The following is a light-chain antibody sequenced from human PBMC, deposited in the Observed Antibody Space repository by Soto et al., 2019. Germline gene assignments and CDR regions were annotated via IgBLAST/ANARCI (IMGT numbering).Light chain of an antibody. Sequence: DIQMTQSPSSLSASIGDRVTITRRASQSVTSYLNWYQQKPGKAPTLLIYAASSLHSGVPSRFRGGGSGTDFTLTINSLQPEDFATYYCQQSYSSRYTFGQGTKLEIK. CDR2: AAS. CDR3: QQSYSSRYT. J-gene: IGKJ2*01. V-gene: IGKV1-39*01. CDR1: QSVTSY.